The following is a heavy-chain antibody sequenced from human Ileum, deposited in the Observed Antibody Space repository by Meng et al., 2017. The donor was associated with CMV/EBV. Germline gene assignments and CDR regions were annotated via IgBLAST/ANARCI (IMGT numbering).Heavy chain of an antibody. CDR2: ISGGGT. V-gene: IGHV3-23*03. CDR3: VKGLTVFEY. CDR1: GFTFSSFA. D-gene: IGHD2-8*02. J-gene: IGHJ4*02. Sequence: SLRLSCAASGFTFSSFAMRWVRQAPGRGLEWVSIISGGGTYYADSVKGRFTISRDNSKNTLYLQMNSLRAEDTALYYCVKGLTVFEYWGQGTLVTVSS.